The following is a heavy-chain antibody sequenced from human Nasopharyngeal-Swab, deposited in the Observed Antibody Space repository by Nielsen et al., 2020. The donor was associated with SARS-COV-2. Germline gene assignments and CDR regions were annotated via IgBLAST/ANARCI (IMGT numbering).Heavy chain of an antibody. CDR1: GYTFTGYY. CDR2: INPNSGGT. Sequence: ASVKVSCKASGYTFTGYYMHWVRQAPGQGLEWMGWINPNSGGTNYAQKFQGRVTMTRDTSISTAYMELRSLRSDDTAVYYCARDLSYYGSGSPSYWGQGTLVTVSS. J-gene: IGHJ4*02. V-gene: IGHV1-2*02. D-gene: IGHD3-10*01. CDR3: ARDLSYYGSGSPSY.